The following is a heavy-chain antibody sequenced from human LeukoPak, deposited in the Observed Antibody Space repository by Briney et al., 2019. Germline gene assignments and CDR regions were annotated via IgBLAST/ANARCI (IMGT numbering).Heavy chain of an antibody. CDR2: IYTSGST. CDR3: ARNSDYESYYYYYMDV. Sequence: SETLSLTCTVSGGSISSYYWSWIRQPAGKGLEWIGCIYTSGSTNYNPSLKSRVTMSVDTSKNQFSLKLSSVTAADTAVYYCARNSDYESYYYYYMDVWGKGTTVTVSS. V-gene: IGHV4-4*07. D-gene: IGHD4-17*01. J-gene: IGHJ6*03. CDR1: GGSISSYY.